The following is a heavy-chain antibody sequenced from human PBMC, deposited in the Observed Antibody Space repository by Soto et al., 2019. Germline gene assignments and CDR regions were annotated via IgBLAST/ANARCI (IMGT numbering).Heavy chain of an antibody. J-gene: IGHJ4*02. D-gene: IGHD2-2*01. Sequence: SETLSLTCTVSGGSISSYYWSWIRQPPGKGLEWIGYIYYSGSTTYNPSLKSRVTISVDTSRKQFSLTLSSVTAADTAVYYCARHGTDFSSTCDVFSFDYWRQRTLVTGSS. CDR1: GGSISSYY. CDR3: ARHGTDFSSTCDVFSFDY. CDR2: IYYSGST. V-gene: IGHV4-59*08.